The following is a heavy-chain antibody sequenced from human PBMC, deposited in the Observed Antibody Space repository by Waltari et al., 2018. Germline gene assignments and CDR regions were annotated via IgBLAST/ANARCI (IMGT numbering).Heavy chain of an antibody. J-gene: IGHJ4*02. CDR2: IYYTGDI. V-gene: IGHV4-39*01. D-gene: IGHD2-21*01. Sequence: QLQLQESGPGLVKPSETLSLACSVSAGTTSSIGHYWGWIRQPPGNGLEWLGTIYYTGDIYYNSSLQSRVTLSVDTSKNQISLKLTSVTAADTAVYYCARLWPWRGSIDYWGQGTLVTVSS. CDR1: AGTTSSIGHY. CDR3: ARLWPWRGSIDY.